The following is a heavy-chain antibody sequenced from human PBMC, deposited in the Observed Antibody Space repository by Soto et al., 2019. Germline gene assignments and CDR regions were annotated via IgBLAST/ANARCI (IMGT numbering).Heavy chain of an antibody. CDR3: ARAGAAPYYYYGMDV. CDR1: GYTFSTSG. V-gene: IGHV1-18*01. D-gene: IGHD2-15*01. J-gene: IGHJ6*02. CDR2: ISTYNGDT. Sequence: QVQLVQSGAEVRKPGASVKVSCKASGYTFSTSGMSWLRQAPGRGLEWMGWISTYNGDTNDAPKFQDRVTMTSDTSTSTVYMELRSLRSDDTAVYYCARAGAAPYYYYGMDVWGQGTRVTVSS.